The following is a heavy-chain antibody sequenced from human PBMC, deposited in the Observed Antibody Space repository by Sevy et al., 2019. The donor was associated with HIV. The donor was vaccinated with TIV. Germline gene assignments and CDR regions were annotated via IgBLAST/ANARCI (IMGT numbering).Heavy chain of an antibody. D-gene: IGHD2-2*01. CDR3: ARRSRYCSSTSCREGYYYYMDV. CDR2: IYYSGST. Sequence: SETLSLTCTVSGGSISSYYWSWIRQPPGKGLEWIGYIYYSGSTNYNPSLKSRVTISVDTSKNQFSLKLSSVTAADTAVYYCARRSRYCSSTSCREGYYYYMDVWGKWTTVTDSS. CDR1: GGSISSYY. V-gene: IGHV4-59*01. J-gene: IGHJ6*03.